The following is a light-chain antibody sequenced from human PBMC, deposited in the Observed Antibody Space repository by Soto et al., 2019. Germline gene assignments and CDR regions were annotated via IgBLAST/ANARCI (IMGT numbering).Light chain of an antibody. V-gene: IGKV1-6*01. J-gene: IGKJ2*01. CDR1: QGIRNA. CDR3: LQDYNDLYT. Sequence: IQMTQSPSSLSASVGDRVTITCRARQGIRNALGWYQKKPGKDPKPLIYAASSLQNGVPSRFSGSGYGKDLNLNITSLQHQDFATYYCLQDYNDLYTFCQWTHREI. CDR2: AAS.